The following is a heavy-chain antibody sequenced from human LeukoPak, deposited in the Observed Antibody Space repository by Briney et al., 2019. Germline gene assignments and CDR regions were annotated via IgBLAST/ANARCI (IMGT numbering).Heavy chain of an antibody. CDR2: IWYDGSNK. CDR3: AREADCTDGSCYRGAFDI. V-gene: IGHV3-33*01. J-gene: IGHJ3*02. Sequence: PGGSLRLSCAASGFTFSSYGMHWVRQAPGKGLEWVAVIWYDGSNKYYADSVKGRFTISRDTSEDTLFLQMNSLRAEDTAVYYCAREADCTDGSCYRGAFDIWGQGTMITVSS. D-gene: IGHD2-15*01. CDR1: GFTFSSYG.